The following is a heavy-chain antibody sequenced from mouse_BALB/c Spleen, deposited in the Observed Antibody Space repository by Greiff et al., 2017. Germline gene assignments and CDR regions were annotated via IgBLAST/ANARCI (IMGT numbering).Heavy chain of an antibody. CDR1: GYSITSDYA. V-gene: IGHV3-2*02. CDR3: ARSDGYIDY. Sequence: EVMLVESGPGLVKPSQSLSLTCTVTGYSITSDYAWNWIRQFPGNKLEWMGYISYSGSTSYNPSLKSRISITRDTSKNQFFLQLNSVTTEDTATYYCARSDGYIDYWGQGTTLTVSS. J-gene: IGHJ2*01. CDR2: ISYSGST.